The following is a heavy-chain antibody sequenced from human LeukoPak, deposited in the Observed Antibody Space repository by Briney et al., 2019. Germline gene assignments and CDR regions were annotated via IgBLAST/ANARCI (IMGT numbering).Heavy chain of an antibody. V-gene: IGHV3-48*03. CDR1: GFTFSSYE. Sequence: GGSLRLSCAASGFTFSSYEMNWVRQAPGKGLEWGSYISSSGSTIYYADSVKGRFTISRDNAKNSLYLQMNSLRAEDTAVYYCARVVWDSSGYYIDFWGQGTLVTVSS. J-gene: IGHJ4*02. CDR2: ISSSGSTI. CDR3: ARVVWDSSGYYIDF. D-gene: IGHD3-22*01.